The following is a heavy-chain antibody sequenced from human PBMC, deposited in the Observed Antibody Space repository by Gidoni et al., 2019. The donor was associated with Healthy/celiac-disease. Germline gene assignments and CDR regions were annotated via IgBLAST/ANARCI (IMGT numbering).Heavy chain of an antibody. CDR2: ISGSGGST. Sequence: EVQLLESGGGLVQPGGSLRLSCAASGFTFRSYAMSWVRQAPGKGLEWVSAISGSGGSTYYADSVKGRFTISRDNSKNTLYLQMNSLRAEDTAVYYCAKDLGIVGATHYFDYWGQGTLVTVSS. V-gene: IGHV3-23*01. CDR1: GFTFRSYA. CDR3: AKDLGIVGATHYFDY. D-gene: IGHD1-26*01. J-gene: IGHJ4*02.